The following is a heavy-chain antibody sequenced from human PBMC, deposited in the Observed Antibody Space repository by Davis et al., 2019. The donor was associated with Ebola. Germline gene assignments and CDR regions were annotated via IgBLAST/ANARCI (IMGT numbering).Heavy chain of an antibody. D-gene: IGHD3-3*01. V-gene: IGHV1-2*02. Sequence: ASVKVSCKASGYTFTGYYMHWVRQAPGQGLEWMGWINPNSGGTNYAQKFQGRVTMTTDTSTSTAYMELRSLRSDDTAVYYCARDANFWSGVYYYGMDVWGQGTTVTVSS. CDR2: INPNSGGT. CDR3: ARDANFWSGVYYYGMDV. J-gene: IGHJ6*02. CDR1: GYTFTGYY.